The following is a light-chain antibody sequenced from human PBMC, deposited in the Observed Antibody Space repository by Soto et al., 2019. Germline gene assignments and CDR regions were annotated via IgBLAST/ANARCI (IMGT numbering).Light chain of an antibody. Sequence: DIQLTQSPSFLSASVGDRVTITCRASQGISSFLAWYQQKSGKAPKLLIYAASTMQSGVPSRFRGSGSGTEFTLTTSSLQPEDLAAYYCQQFNSYPFTFGPGTKVDIK. CDR2: AAS. CDR1: QGISSF. CDR3: QQFNSYPFT. V-gene: IGKV1-9*01. J-gene: IGKJ3*01.